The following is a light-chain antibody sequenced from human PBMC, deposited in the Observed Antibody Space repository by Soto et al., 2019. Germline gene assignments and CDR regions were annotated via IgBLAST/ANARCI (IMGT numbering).Light chain of an antibody. CDR2: YDD. CDR1: RSNIGNNA. CDR3: AAWDASLNGVV. V-gene: IGLV1-36*01. Sequence: QSVLTQPPSVSEAPGRRVSISCSGSRSNIGNNAVDWYQQLPGKAPKLLIYYDDLLPSGVSDRFSASKSGTSASLAISGLQSEDEADYYCAAWDASLNGVVFGGGTQLTVL. J-gene: IGLJ2*01.